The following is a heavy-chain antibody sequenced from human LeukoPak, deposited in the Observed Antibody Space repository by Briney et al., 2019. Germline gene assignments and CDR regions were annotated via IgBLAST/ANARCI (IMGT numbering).Heavy chain of an antibody. J-gene: IGHJ4*02. V-gene: IGHV3-73*01. Sequence: PGGSLRLSCAASGFTFSDHYMDWVRQPSGKGLEWVGRIRSKVKNYATEYAASVKGRFIISRDDSQNTAYLQMNSLKTEDTAVYFCTTIGSGNYYRDYWGQGTLVTVPS. D-gene: IGHD3-10*01. CDR2: IRSKVKNYAT. CDR1: GFTFSDHY. CDR3: TTIGSGNYYRDY.